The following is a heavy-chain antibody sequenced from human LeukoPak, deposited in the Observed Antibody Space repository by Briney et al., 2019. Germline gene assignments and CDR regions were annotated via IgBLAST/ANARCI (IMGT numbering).Heavy chain of an antibody. CDR2: INHSGST. Sequence: SETLSLTCAVYGGSFSGYYWSWIRQPPGKGLEWIGEINHSGSTNYNPSLKSRVTISVDTSKNQFSLKLSSVTAADTAVYYCARSGSSWYLGHDAFDIWGQGTMVTVSS. CDR3: ARSGSSWYLGHDAFDI. J-gene: IGHJ3*02. D-gene: IGHD6-13*01. CDR1: GGSFSGYY. V-gene: IGHV4-34*01.